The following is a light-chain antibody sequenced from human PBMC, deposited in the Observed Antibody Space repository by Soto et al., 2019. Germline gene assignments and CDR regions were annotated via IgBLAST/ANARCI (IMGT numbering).Light chain of an antibody. J-gene: IGLJ2*01. CDR2: EVS. CDR1: SSDVGGYNY. V-gene: IGLV2-8*01. CDR3: SSFAGNNNLV. Sequence: QSALTQPPSASGSPGQSVTISCTGTSSDVGGYNYVSWYQQHPGKAPKLMISEVSKRPSGVPDRFSGSKSGNTASLTVSGLQADDGADYCCSSFAGNNNLVFGGGTKLTVL.